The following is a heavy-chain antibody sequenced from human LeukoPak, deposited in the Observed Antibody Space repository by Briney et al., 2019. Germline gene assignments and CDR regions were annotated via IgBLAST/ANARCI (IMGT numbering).Heavy chain of an antibody. CDR1: GFTFSSYG. CDR3: ATAHDYGDYSPAGLWEY. D-gene: IGHD4-17*01. CDR2: ISYDGSNK. J-gene: IGHJ4*02. V-gene: IGHV3-30*03. Sequence: GGSLRLSCAASGFTFSSYGMHWVRQAPGKGLEWVAVISYDGSNKYYADSVKGRFTISRDNSKNTLYLQMNSLRAEDTAVYYCATAHDYGDYSPAGLWEYWGQGTLVTVSS.